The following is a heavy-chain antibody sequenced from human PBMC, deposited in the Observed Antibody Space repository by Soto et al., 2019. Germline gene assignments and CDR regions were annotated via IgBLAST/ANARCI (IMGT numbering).Heavy chain of an antibody. J-gene: IGHJ4*02. CDR2: IVYDGSNK. CDR3: ARARAGVAGPIDY. D-gene: IGHD6-19*01. CDR1: GFTFSTYA. Sequence: QVQLLESGGGVVQPGRSLRLSCAASGFTFSTYAMHWVRQAPGKGLEWVAVIVYDGSNKYYADSVKGRFTISRDNSKNTLYLQMNSLSAEDTAVYYCARARAGVAGPIDYWGQGTLVTVSS. V-gene: IGHV3-30-3*01.